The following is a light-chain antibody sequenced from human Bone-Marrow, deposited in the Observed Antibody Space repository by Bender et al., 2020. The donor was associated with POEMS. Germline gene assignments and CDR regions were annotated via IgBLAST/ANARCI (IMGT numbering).Light chain of an antibody. Sequence: SSELTQDPAVSVALGQTVRITCQGDSLRTYSASWYQQKPGQAPVMLIYKDSQRPSGIPERFSGSSSGTTVTLTISGVQAEDGADYYCQSTDNIGRRVMFGGGTRLTV. CDR3: QSTDNIGRRVM. V-gene: IGLV3-25*03. CDR1: SLRTYS. J-gene: IGLJ3*02. CDR2: KDS.